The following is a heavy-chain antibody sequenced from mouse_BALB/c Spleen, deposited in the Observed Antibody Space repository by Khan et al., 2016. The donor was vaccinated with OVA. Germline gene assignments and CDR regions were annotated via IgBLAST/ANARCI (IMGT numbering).Heavy chain of an antibody. V-gene: IGHV2-9*02. CDR1: GFSLTIYG. CDR2: IWASGTT. Sequence: QVQLKESGPGLVAPSQSLSITCTVSGFSLTIYGIHWVRQPPGKGLEWLGVIWASGTTNYNSALMSRLSISKDNSKSQVFLKMNSLQTDDTAMYYCARDGYRYFDVWGAGTTVTVSS. J-gene: IGHJ1*01. CDR3: ARDGYRYFDV.